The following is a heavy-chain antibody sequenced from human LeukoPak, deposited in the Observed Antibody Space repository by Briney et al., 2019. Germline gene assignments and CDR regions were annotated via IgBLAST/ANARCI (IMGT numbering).Heavy chain of an antibody. J-gene: IGHJ4*02. CDR3: ARVKIGGIAAAGRGVFDY. Sequence: SETLSLTCTVSGGSISSSSYYWGWIRQPPGKGLEWIGSIYYSGSTYYNPSLKSRVTISVDTSKNQFSLKLSSVTAADTAVYYCARVKIGGIAAAGRGVFDYWGQGTLVTVSS. CDR1: GGSISSSSYY. V-gene: IGHV4-39*07. D-gene: IGHD6-13*01. CDR2: IYYSGST.